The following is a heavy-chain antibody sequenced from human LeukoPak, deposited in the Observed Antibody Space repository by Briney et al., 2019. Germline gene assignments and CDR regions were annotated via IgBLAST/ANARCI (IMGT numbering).Heavy chain of an antibody. J-gene: IGHJ3*02. D-gene: IGHD3-10*01. CDR1: GYSFTSYW. CDR2: IYPGDSDT. V-gene: IGHV5-51*01. CDR3: ARRGGLLLLGSGAFDI. Sequence: GESLKISCKGSGYSFTSYWIGWVRQMPGKGLEWMGIIYPGDSDTRYSPSFQGQVTISADKSISTAYLQWSSLKASDTAMYYCARRGGLLLLGSGAFDIWGQRTMVTVSS.